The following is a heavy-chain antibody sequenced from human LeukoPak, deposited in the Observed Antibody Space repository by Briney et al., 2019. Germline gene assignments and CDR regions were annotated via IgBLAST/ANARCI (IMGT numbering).Heavy chain of an antibody. V-gene: IGHV3-30*18. CDR1: GFTFSSYG. D-gene: IGHD2-8*01. Sequence: GGSLRLSCAASGFTFSSYGMHWVRQAPGKGLEWVAVISYDGSNKYYADSVKGRFTISRDNSKNTLYLQMNSLRAEDTAVYYCANLDLYCTNGVCYGDYWGQGTLVTVSS. J-gene: IGHJ4*02. CDR2: ISYDGSNK. CDR3: ANLDLYCTNGVCYGDY.